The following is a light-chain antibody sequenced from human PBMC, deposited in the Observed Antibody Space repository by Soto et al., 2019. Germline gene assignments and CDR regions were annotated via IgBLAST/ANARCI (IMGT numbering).Light chain of an antibody. J-gene: IGLJ1*01. Sequence: QSALTQPASVSGSPGQSITISCTGTSSDVAGYNYVSWYQQHPGKAPKLMIYDVSNRPSGVSTRFSGSKSGNTASLTISGLQAEDEDDYYCSSYTSSSTLGVFGTGTKVTVL. V-gene: IGLV2-14*01. CDR2: DVS. CDR3: SSYTSSSTLGV. CDR1: SSDVAGYNY.